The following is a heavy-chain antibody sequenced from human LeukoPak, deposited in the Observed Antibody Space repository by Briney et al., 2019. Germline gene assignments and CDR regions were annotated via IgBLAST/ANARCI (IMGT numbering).Heavy chain of an antibody. CDR2: INPDSGGT. D-gene: IGHD3-9*01. V-gene: IGHV1-2*02. CDR1: GGTFSSYA. CDR3: ARGFDWLEYYFDY. J-gene: IGHJ4*02. Sequence: ASVKVSCKASGGTFSSYAISWVRQAPGHGLEWMGWINPDSGGTNYAQKFQGRVTMTRDTSINTAYMELSRLRSDDTAVYYCARGFDWLEYYFDYWGQGTLVTVSS.